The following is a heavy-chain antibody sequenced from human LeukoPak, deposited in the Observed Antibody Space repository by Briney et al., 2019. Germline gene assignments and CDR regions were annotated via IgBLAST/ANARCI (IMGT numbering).Heavy chain of an antibody. CDR2: ISYDGSNK. CDR1: GFTFSSYG. Sequence: PGRSLRLSCAAPGFTFSSYGMHWVRQAPGKGLEWVAVISYDGSNKYYADSVKGRFTVSRDNSKNTLYLQVNSLRAEDTAVYYCAKVVVAASEAGSFDYWGQGTLVTVSS. CDR3: AKVVVAASEAGSFDY. J-gene: IGHJ4*02. V-gene: IGHV3-30*18. D-gene: IGHD2-15*01.